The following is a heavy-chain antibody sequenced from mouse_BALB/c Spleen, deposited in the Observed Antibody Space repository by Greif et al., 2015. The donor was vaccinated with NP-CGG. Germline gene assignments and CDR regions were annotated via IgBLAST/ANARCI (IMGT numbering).Heavy chain of an antibody. CDR3: AYGYDEDYFDY. CDR2: ISSGSSTI. V-gene: IGHV5-17*02. J-gene: IGHJ2*01. D-gene: IGHD2-2*01. CDR1: GFTFSSFG. Sequence: EVKLMESGGGLVQPGGSRKLSCAASGFTFSSFGMHWVRQAPEKGLEWVAYISSGSSTIYYADTVKGRFTISRDNPKNTLFLQMTSLRSEDTAMYYCAYGYDEDYFDYWGQGTTLTVSS.